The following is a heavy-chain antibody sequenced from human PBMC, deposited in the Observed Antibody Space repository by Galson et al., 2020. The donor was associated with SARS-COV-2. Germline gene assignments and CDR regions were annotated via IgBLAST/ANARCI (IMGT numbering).Heavy chain of an antibody. Sequence: SETLSLTFTVSGGSISSGAYYWSGIRQHPGKGRERIGYIYYSGNTYYNPSLKSRLTISVDTSKNQFSLKLSSVTAADTAVYYCARGADWGYPTYYFDYWGQGTLVTVSS. D-gene: IGHD3-16*01. V-gene: IGHV4-31*03. CDR2: IYYSGNT. J-gene: IGHJ4*02. CDR1: GGSISSGAYY. CDR3: ARGADWGYPTYYFDY.